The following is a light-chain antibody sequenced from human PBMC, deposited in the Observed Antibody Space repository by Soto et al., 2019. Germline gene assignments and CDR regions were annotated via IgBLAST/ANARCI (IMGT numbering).Light chain of an antibody. Sequence: DIQLTQSPSFLSASVGDTVTITCRASQAISTSLAWYRQKSGMAPELLVYAASTLHSGVPSRFSGGGSGTDFTLTITGLQPEDFATYSCQQVNGSPFTFGGGTKVEIK. CDR3: QQVNGSPFT. V-gene: IGKV1-9*01. CDR1: QAISTS. CDR2: AAS. J-gene: IGKJ4*01.